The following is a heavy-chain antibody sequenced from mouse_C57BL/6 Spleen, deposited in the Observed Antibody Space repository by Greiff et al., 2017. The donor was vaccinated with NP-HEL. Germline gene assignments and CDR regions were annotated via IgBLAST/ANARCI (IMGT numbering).Heavy chain of an antibody. J-gene: IGHJ3*01. CDR3: ARDEDYGPGGFAY. CDR1: GFTFSSYA. CDR2: ISDGGSYT. Sequence: DVKVEESGGGLVKPGGSLKLSCAASGFTFSSYAMSWVRQTPEKRLEWVATISDGGSYTYYPDNVKGRFTISRDNAKNNLYLQMSHLKSEDTAMYYCARDEDYGPGGFAYWGQGTLVTVSA. D-gene: IGHD1-1*02. V-gene: IGHV5-4*01.